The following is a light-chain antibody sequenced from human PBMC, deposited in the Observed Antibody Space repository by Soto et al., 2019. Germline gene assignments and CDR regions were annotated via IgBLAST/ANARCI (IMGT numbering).Light chain of an antibody. CDR1: SSDIGGYNF. V-gene: IGLV2-11*01. CDR2: DVT. Sequence: QSALTQPRSLSGAPVQSVTISCTLTSSDIGGYNFVSWYQQHPGKAPKVMIYDVTKRPSGVPNRFSGSKSDNTASLTISGLQAEDEADYFCSSFAGTYNFVFGTGTKVT. CDR3: SSFAGTYNFV. J-gene: IGLJ1*01.